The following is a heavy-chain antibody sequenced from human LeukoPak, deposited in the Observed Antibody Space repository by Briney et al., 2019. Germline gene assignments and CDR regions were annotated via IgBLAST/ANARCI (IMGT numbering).Heavy chain of an antibody. D-gene: IGHD6-19*01. CDR1: GFPFSSYA. Sequence: GGSLRLSCAASGFPFSSYAMNWVRQAPGKGLEWVSAISGSGASAYYADSVKGRFTISRDNSKNTLYLQMNSLRAEDTAVYYCARALLYSSGCAFDYWGQGTLVTVSS. CDR3: ARALLYSSGCAFDY. V-gene: IGHV3-23*01. J-gene: IGHJ4*02. CDR2: ISGSGASA.